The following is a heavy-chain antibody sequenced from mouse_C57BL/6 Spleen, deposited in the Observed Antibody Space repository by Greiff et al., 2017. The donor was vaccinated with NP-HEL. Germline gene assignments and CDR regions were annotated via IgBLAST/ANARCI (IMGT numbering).Heavy chain of an antibody. V-gene: IGHV14-4*01. J-gene: IGHJ4*01. Sequence: EVQLKESGAELVRPGASVKLSCTASGFNIKDDYMHWVKQRPEQGLEWIGWIDPENGDTEYASKFQGKATITADTSSNTAYLQLSILTSEDTAVYYCTPREGYAMDYWGQGTSVTVSS. CDR3: TPREGYAMDY. CDR1: GFNIKDDY. CDR2: IDPENGDT.